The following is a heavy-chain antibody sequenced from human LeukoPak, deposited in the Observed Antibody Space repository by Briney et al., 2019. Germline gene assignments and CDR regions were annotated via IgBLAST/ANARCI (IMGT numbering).Heavy chain of an antibody. Sequence: GASVKVSCKASGGTFSSYAISWVRQAPGQGLEWMGGIIPIFGTASYAQKFQGRVTITTDESTSTAYMELSSLRSEDTAVYYCARDRLDSNYYYYYMDVWGKGTTVTVSS. V-gene: IGHV1-69*05. J-gene: IGHJ6*03. D-gene: IGHD3-9*01. CDR3: ARDRLDSNYYYYYMDV. CDR2: IIPIFGTA. CDR1: GGTFSSYA.